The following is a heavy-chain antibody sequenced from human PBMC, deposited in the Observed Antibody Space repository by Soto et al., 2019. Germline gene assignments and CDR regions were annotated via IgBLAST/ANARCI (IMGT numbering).Heavy chain of an antibody. J-gene: IGHJ4*02. CDR3: AKDGEGDGYKVFDY. V-gene: IGHV3-30*18. CDR1: GFTFSSYG. CDR2: ISYDGSNK. Sequence: GGSLRLSCAASGFTFSSYGMHWVRQAPGKGLEWVAVISYDGSNKYYADSVKGRFTISRDNSKNTLYLQMNSLRAEDTADYDCAKDGEGDGYKVFDYWGQGTLVTVSS. D-gene: IGHD5-12*01.